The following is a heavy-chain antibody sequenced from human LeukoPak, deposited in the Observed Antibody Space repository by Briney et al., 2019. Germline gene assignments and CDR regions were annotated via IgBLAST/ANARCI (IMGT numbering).Heavy chain of an antibody. CDR2: IYYSGST. CDR3: ARHLKAFDF. V-gene: IGHV4-61*01. Sequence: KPSETLSLTCTVSGGSVSSGSYYWSWIRQSPGKGLECIGYIYYSGSTNYNPSLKSRVTLSVDTSKNQFSLKLTSVTTADTAVYYCARHLKAFDFWGQGTMVTVSS. CDR1: GGSVSSGSYY. J-gene: IGHJ3*01.